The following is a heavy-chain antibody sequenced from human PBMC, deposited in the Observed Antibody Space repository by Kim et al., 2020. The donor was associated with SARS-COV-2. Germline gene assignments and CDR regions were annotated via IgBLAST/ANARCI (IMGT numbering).Heavy chain of an antibody. V-gene: IGHV3-23*01. CDR3: GDYHGAGSKFSY. J-gene: IGHJ4*02. CDR1: GFTFSNYG. Sequence: GGSLRLSCAASGFTFSNYGMTWVRQTPGKGLEWVSSFTGDGITHYADSVKGRFTISRDNSKNMLYLQMNSQRAEDTAVYYCGDYHGAGSKFSYWGQRTL. CDR2: FTGDGIT. D-gene: IGHD3-10*01.